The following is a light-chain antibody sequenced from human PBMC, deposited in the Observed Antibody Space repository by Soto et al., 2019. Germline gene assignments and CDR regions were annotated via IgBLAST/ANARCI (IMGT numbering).Light chain of an antibody. CDR2: GNN. V-gene: IGLV1-40*01. CDR1: SSNFGSGYD. Sequence: QSALAQPPSVSGAPGQRVTISCTGSSSNFGSGYDVQWYQQLPGRAPKFLISGNNDRPSGLPDRFSASKSGTSASLAITGLQAEDEADYYCQTYDTSLSAYVFGTGTKVTV. CDR3: QTYDTSLSAYV. J-gene: IGLJ1*01.